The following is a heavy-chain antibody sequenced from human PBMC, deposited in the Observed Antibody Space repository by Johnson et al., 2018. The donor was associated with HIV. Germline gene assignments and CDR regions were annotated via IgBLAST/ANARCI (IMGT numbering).Heavy chain of an antibody. J-gene: IGHJ3*02. V-gene: IGHV3-30*04. CDR3: ARSGGYPNAFDI. Sequence: QVQLVESGGGVVQPGRSLRLSCAVSGFTFSSYAMHWVRQAPGKGLEWVAVISYDGSDKYYADSVKGRFTISRDNSKNTLYLQMNSLRAEDTAVYYCARSGGYPNAFDIWGQGTMVTVSS. CDR2: ISYDGSDK. CDR1: GFTFSSYA. D-gene: IGHD6-13*01.